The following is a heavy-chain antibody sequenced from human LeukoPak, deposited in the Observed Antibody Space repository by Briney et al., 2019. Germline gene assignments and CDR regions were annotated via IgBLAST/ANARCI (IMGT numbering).Heavy chain of an antibody. CDR1: GGTFSSYA. D-gene: IGHD6-13*01. J-gene: IGHJ6*03. Sequence: ASVKVSCKASGGTFSSYAISWVRQAPGQGLEWMGWINPNSGGTNYAQKFQGRVTMTRDTSISTAYMELSRLRSDDTAVYYCARGGGISHYYYYMDVWGKGTTVTISS. CDR2: INPNSGGT. CDR3: ARGGGISHYYYYMDV. V-gene: IGHV1-2*02.